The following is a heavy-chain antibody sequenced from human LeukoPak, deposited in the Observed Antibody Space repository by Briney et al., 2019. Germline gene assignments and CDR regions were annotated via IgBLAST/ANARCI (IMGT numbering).Heavy chain of an antibody. CDR1: GYTLTELS. CDR3: ATSLPSADFVGRLFDP. Sequence: GASVKVSCKVSGYTLTELSMHWVRQAPGKGLEWMGGCDPEDGETIYAQKFQGRVTMTEDTSTDTAYMELSSLRSEDTAVYYCATSLPSADFVGRLFDPWGQGTLVTVSS. CDR2: CDPEDGET. J-gene: IGHJ5*02. D-gene: IGHD3-3*01. V-gene: IGHV1-24*01.